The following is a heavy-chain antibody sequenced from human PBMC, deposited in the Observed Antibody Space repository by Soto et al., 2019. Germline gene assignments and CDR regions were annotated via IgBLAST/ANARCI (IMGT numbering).Heavy chain of an antibody. D-gene: IGHD2-2*01. CDR2: ISGSGGGT. J-gene: IGHJ5*02. CDR3: AKDQVRYQLPRGWFDP. CDR1: GFTFSSYA. V-gene: IGHV3-23*01. Sequence: GGSLRLSCAASGFTFSSYAMSWVRQAPGKGLEWVSAISGSGGGTYYADSVKGRFTISRDNSKNTLYLQMNSLRAEDTAVYYCAKDQVRYQLPRGWFDPWGQGTLVTVSS.